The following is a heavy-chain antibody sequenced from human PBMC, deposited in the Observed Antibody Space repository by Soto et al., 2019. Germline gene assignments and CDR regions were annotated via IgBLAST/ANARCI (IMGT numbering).Heavy chain of an antibody. D-gene: IGHD2-21*02. J-gene: IGHJ4*02. V-gene: IGHV1-3*05. Sequence: QVQLVQSGAEKKKPGASVKVSSKASGYTFTSYAMHWVRQAPGQRLEWMGWINAGNGNTKYSQKFQGRVTITRDTSASTSYMELSSLRSEDTAVYYCARSIVVVTALDYWGQGTLVTVSS. CDR3: ARSIVVVTALDY. CDR2: INAGNGNT. CDR1: GYTFTSYA.